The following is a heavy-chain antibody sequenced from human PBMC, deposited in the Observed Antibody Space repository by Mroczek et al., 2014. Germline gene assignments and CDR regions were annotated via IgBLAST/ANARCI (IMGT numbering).Heavy chain of an antibody. V-gene: IGHV4-39*01. Sequence: QVQLQESGPGLVKPSETLSLTCTVSGGSISSSSYYWGWIRQPPGKGLEWIGSIYYSGSTYYNPSLKSRVTISVDTSKNQFSLKLSSVTAADTAVYYCARHSGVVRGSYSRANWFDPWGQGTLVTVSS. CDR2: IYYSGST. CDR3: ARHSGVVRGSYSRANWFDP. D-gene: IGHD1-26*01. J-gene: IGHJ5*02. CDR1: GGSISSSSYY.